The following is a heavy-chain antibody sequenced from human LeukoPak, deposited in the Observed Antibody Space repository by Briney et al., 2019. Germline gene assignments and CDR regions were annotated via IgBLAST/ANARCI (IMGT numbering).Heavy chain of an antibody. CDR3: ARHPSVVGATSLDY. J-gene: IGHJ4*02. Sequence: PSETLSLTCAVYGGSFSGYYWSWIRQPPGKGLEWIGEINHSGSTNYNPSLKSRVTISVDTSRNQFSLKLSSVTAADTAVYYCARHPSVVGATSLDYWGQGTLVTVSS. CDR2: INHSGST. CDR1: GGSFSGYY. V-gene: IGHV4-34*01. D-gene: IGHD1-26*01.